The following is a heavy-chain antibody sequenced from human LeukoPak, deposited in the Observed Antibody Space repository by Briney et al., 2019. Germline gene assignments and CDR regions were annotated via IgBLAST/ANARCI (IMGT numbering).Heavy chain of an antibody. V-gene: IGHV3-33*01. CDR3: ARGDFGRYGDSYYFDY. CDR1: GFTFSSYG. CDR2: IWYDGSNK. J-gene: IGHJ4*02. Sequence: PGGSLRLSCAASGFTFSSYGMHWVRQAPGKGLEWVAVIWYDGSNKYYADSVKGRFTISRDNSKNTLYLQMNSLRAEDTAVYYCARGDFGRYGDSYYFDYWGQGTLVTVSS. D-gene: IGHD4-17*01.